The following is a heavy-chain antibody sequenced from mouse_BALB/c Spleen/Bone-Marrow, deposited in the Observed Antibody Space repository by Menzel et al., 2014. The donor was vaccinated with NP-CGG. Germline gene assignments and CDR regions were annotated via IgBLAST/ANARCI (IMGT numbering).Heavy chain of an antibody. CDR1: GLTFSSYT. CDR2: ISSGGSYT. D-gene: IGHD2-1*01. V-gene: IGHV5-6-4*01. Sequence: EVHLVESGGGLVKPGGSLKLSCAASGLTFSSYTMSWIRQTPEKRLEWVATISSGGSYTYYPDSVKGRFTISRDNAKNTLYLQMISLKSEDTAMYYCTRDRYYGNSFAYWGQGTLVTVSA. J-gene: IGHJ3*01. CDR3: TRDRYYGNSFAY.